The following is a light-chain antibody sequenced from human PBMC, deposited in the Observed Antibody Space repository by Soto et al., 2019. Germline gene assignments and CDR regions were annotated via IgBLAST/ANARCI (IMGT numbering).Light chain of an antibody. CDR1: SSDVGGYDY. Sequence: QSALTQPASVSGSPGQSITMSCTGTSSDVGGYDYVSWYQQHPGEVPKLIIFEVSSRPAWISNRFSASKSGNTASLTISGLQAEDEADYYCSSYKTSSYYVFGTGTKVTVL. CDR3: SSYKTSSYYV. V-gene: IGLV2-14*01. J-gene: IGLJ1*01. CDR2: EVS.